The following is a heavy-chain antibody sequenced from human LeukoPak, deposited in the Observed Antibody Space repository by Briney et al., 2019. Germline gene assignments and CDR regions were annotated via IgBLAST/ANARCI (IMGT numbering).Heavy chain of an antibody. D-gene: IGHD1-26*01. CDR3: ARAARTVGATPRDY. CDR2: ISYDGSNK. V-gene: IGHV3-30-3*01. CDR1: GFTFSSYA. Sequence: PGGSLRLSCAASGFTFSSYAMHWVRQAPGKGLEWVAVISYDGSNKYYADSVKGRLTISRDNSKNTLYLQLNSLRTEDTAVYYCARAARTVGATPRDYWGQGTLVTVSS. J-gene: IGHJ4*02.